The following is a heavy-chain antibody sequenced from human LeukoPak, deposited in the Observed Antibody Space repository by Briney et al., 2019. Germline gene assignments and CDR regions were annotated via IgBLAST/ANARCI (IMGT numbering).Heavy chain of an antibody. CDR1: GFTFSSYA. Sequence: PGGSLRLSCAASGFTFSSYAMHWVRQAPGKGLEWVAVISYDGSNKYYADSVKGRFTISRDNSKKTLYLHLNSLRVEDAAVYYCAKDGYSSTPGFHSEYWGQGTPVTVSS. CDR2: ISYDGSNK. CDR3: AKDGYSSTPGFHSEY. D-gene: IGHD6-13*01. J-gene: IGHJ4*02. V-gene: IGHV3-30-3*01.